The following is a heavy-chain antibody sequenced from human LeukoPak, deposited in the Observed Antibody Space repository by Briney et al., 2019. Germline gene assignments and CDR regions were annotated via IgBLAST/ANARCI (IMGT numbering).Heavy chain of an antibody. D-gene: IGHD3-10*01. CDR3: ARMTLYGSGTVH. V-gene: IGHV3-64*02. Sequence: GGSLRLPCAASGSTFGSYLMNWVGQAPGKERENVSGISSNGGSTWYAGSVKGRFTISRDNSKNTVNLQLGSLRIEDTAVYHCARMTLYGSGTVHWGQGILVTVSS. J-gene: IGHJ4*02. CDR2: ISSNGGST. CDR1: GSTFGSYL.